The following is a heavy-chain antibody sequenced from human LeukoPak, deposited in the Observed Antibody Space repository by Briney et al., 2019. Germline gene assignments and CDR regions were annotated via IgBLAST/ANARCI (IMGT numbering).Heavy chain of an antibody. CDR1: GGAISSSSYY. CDR3: ARIGPGDSSGYWDY. V-gene: IGHV4-39*07. D-gene: IGHD3-22*01. J-gene: IGHJ4*02. CDR2: IYYSGST. Sequence: SETLSLTCTVSGGAISSSSYYWGWIRQPPGKGLEWIGSIYYSGSTYYNPSLKSRVTISVDTSKNQFSLKLSSVTAADTAVYYCARIGPGDSSGYWDYWGQGTLVTVSS.